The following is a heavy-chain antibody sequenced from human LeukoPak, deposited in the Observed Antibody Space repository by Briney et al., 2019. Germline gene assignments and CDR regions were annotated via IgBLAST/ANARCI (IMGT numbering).Heavy chain of an antibody. CDR3: ARGVEPLAANTLAY. Sequence: GGSLRLSCAASGLTVITNDMTWVRQAPGKGLECVSVLYSDGNTKYADSVQGRFTISRDNSKNTLYLEMNSLSPDDTAVYYCARGVEPLAANTLAYWGQGTLVTVSS. CDR1: GLTVITND. V-gene: IGHV3-53*01. D-gene: IGHD1-14*01. CDR2: LYSDGNT. J-gene: IGHJ4*02.